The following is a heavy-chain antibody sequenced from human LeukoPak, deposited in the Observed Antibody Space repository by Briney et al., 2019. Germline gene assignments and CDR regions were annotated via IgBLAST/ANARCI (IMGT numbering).Heavy chain of an antibody. J-gene: IGHJ3*02. D-gene: IGHD3-22*01. CDR2: IDSDVNST. Sequence: GGSLRLSCAASGFTFSRYWMHWVRQAPGKGLVWVSRIDSDVNSTSHADSVKGRFTISRDNAKNTLYLQMNSLRAEDTAVYYCARDQADYFDSSGYPAVAFDIWGQGTMVTVSS. V-gene: IGHV3-74*01. CDR3: ARDQADYFDSSGYPAVAFDI. CDR1: GFTFSRYW.